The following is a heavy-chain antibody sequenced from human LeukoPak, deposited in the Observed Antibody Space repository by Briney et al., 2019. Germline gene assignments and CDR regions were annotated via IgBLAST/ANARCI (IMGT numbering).Heavy chain of an antibody. Sequence: GGSLRLSCAASGFTFSGYAMSWVRQAPGKGLEWVSGIGGSGVSTYYADSVKGRFTISRDSPKNTLYLQMNSLRAEDTAMYYCAKDRVLVAATGVDYWGQGTQVTVSS. CDR2: IGGSGVST. CDR1: GFTFSGYA. V-gene: IGHV3-23*01. D-gene: IGHD2-15*01. CDR3: AKDRVLVAATGVDY. J-gene: IGHJ4*02.